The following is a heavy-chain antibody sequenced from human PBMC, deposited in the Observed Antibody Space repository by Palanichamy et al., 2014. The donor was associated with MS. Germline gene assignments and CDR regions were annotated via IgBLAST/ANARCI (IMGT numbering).Heavy chain of an antibody. V-gene: IGHV1-18*01. Sequence: QLHLVQSGAEVKKPGASVKVSCKASGYTFTTYGISWVRQAPGQGLEWMGWISAYNGNTNYAEKVQGRVTMTTDTSTSTAYMELRSLRSDDTAMYYCARDSALALTRDALDIWGQGTVVIVSS. D-gene: IGHD3-10*01. CDR1: GYTFTTYG. J-gene: IGHJ3*02. CDR3: ARDSALALTRDALDI. CDR2: ISAYNGNT.